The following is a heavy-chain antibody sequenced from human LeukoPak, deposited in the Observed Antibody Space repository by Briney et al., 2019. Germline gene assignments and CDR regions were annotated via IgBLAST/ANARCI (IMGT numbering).Heavy chain of an antibody. CDR2: IWYDGSNK. J-gene: IGHJ4*02. CDR3: AKAYSYGYDY. V-gene: IGHV3-30*02. D-gene: IGHD5-18*01. Sequence: GGSLRLSXVASGFTFGSYGMHWVRQAPGKGLEWVAFIWYDGSNKYYADSVKGRFTISRDNSKNTLSLQMSSLRPDDTAVYYCAKAYSYGYDYWGQGTLVTVSS. CDR1: GFTFGSYG.